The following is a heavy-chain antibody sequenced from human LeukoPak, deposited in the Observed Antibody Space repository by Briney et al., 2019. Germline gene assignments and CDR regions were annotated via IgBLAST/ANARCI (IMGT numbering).Heavy chain of an antibody. CDR3: ARLTTTVTTYYDY. CDR1: GFTFSSYS. V-gene: IGHV3-48*01. CDR2: ISSSSSTI. J-gene: IGHJ4*02. Sequence: GGSLRLSCAASGFTFSSYSMNWVRQAPGKGLEWVSYISSSSSTIYYADSVKGRSTISRDNAKNSLYLQMNSLRAEDTALYYCARLTTTVTTYYDYWGQGTLVTVSS. D-gene: IGHD4-17*01.